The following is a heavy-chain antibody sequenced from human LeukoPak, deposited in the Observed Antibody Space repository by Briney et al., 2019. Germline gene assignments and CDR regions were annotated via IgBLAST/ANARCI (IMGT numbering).Heavy chain of an antibody. CDR3: ARVAGRYYDILTGPFDI. CDR2: ISSSGSTI. CDR1: GFTFSSYE. V-gene: IGHV3-48*03. J-gene: IGHJ3*02. D-gene: IGHD3-9*01. Sequence: PGGSLRLSCAASGFTFSSYEMNWVRQAPGKGLEWVSYISSSGSTIYYADSVKGRFTISRDNAKNSLYLQMNSLRAEDTAVYYCARVAGRYYDILTGPFDIWGQGTMVTVSS.